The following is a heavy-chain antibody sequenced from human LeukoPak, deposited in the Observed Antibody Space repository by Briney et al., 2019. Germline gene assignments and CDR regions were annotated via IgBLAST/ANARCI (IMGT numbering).Heavy chain of an antibody. V-gene: IGHV1-8*01. Sequence: ASVKVSCKASGYTFTNNDINWGRQASGQGLEWMGWTNPNSGNTGYAQKFQGRVTMTRNTSISTAYMELSSLRSEDTAVYYCARRKWEPRNRARPSGPTTFDYWGQGTLVTVSS. CDR1: GYTFTNND. CDR2: TNPNSGNT. CDR3: ARRKWEPRNRARPSGPTTFDY. D-gene: IGHD1-26*01. J-gene: IGHJ4*02.